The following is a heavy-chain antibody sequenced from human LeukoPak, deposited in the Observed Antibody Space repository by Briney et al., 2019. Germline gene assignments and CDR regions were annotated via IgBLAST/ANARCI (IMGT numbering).Heavy chain of an antibody. J-gene: IGHJ6*03. V-gene: IGHV1-2*02. Sequence: ASVKVSCKASGYTFTGYYMHWVRQTPGQGLEWMGWINPNSGGTNYAQKFQGRVTMTRDTSISTAYMELSRLRSDDTAVYYCARQHLLYYYYMDAWGKGTTVTISS. CDR3: ARQHLLYYYYMDA. D-gene: IGHD3-10*01. CDR2: INPNSGGT. CDR1: GYTFTGYY.